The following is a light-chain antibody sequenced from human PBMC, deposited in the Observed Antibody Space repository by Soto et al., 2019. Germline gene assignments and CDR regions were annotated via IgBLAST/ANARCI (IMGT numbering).Light chain of an antibody. CDR1: SGHSSYA. CDR2: LNNDGSH. J-gene: IGLJ2*01. Sequence: QSVLTQSPSASASLGASVKLTCTLSSGHSSYAIAWHQKQPGKGPRYLMDLNNDGSHTTGDGIPDRFSGSSSGADRFLIISSLQSEEEADYYCQTWGTGFQFFGGGTKLTVL. V-gene: IGLV4-69*01. CDR3: QTWGTGFQF.